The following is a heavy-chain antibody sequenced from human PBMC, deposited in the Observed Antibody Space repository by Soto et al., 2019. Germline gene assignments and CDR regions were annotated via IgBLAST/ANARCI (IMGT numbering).Heavy chain of an antibody. V-gene: IGHV3-48*03. CDR3: ARETLRDAIDI. Sequence: GGSLRLSCVASGFDFRSYEMNWVRQAPGKGLEWVSNIRASDESIYYADSVKGRVSVSRDNAKNSLFLEMNSLRVDDTAVYYCARETLRDAIDIWGQGTMVTVSS. J-gene: IGHJ3*02. CDR2: IRASDESI. CDR1: GFDFRSYE.